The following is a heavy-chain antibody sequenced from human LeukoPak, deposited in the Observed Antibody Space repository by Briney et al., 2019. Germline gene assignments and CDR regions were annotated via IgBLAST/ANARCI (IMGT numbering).Heavy chain of an antibody. CDR3: ARELRITMIVTRVRAFDI. Sequence: GGSLRLSCAASGFTFSSYSMNWVRQAPGKGLEWVSSISSSSSYIYYADSVKGRFTISRDNAKNSLYLQMNSLRAEDTAVYYCARELRITMIVTRVRAFDIWGQGTMVTVSS. CDR1: GFTFSSYS. CDR2: ISSSSSYI. J-gene: IGHJ3*02. V-gene: IGHV3-21*01. D-gene: IGHD3-22*01.